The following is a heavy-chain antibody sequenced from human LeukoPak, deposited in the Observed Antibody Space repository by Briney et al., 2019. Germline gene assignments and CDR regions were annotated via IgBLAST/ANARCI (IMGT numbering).Heavy chain of an antibody. CDR3: AKGSSGYFVDL. J-gene: IGHJ5*02. D-gene: IGHD3-22*01. V-gene: IGHV3-30*04. CDR1: GFTFSGYA. CDR2: ISYDGSNK. Sequence: GGSLRLSCAASGFTFSGYAMHWVRQAPGKGLEWVAVISYDGSNKYYADSVKGRFTISRDNSKNTLYLQMNSLRAEDTALYYCAKGSSGYFVDLWGQGTLVTVSS.